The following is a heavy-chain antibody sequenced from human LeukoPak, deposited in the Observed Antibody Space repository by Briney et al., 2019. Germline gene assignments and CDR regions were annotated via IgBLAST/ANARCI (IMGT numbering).Heavy chain of an antibody. V-gene: IGHV1-69*05. CDR2: IIPIFGTA. CDR3: ARGWDRGYCSSTSCFYNWFDP. Sequence: SVKVSCKASGGTFSSYAISWVRQAPGQGLEWMGGIIPIFGTANYAQKFQGRVTITTDESTSTAYMELSSLRSEDTAVYYCARGWDRGYCSSTSCFYNWFDPWGQGTLVTVSS. J-gene: IGHJ5*02. CDR1: GGTFSSYA. D-gene: IGHD2-2*01.